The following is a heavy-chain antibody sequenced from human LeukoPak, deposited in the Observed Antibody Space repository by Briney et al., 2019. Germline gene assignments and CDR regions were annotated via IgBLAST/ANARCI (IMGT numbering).Heavy chain of an antibody. CDR3: ARHVGGPNWFDP. CDR1: GFRFTYYW. Sequence: GESLQISCQGSGFRFTYYWIAWVRQMPGKGLEWMGIIYPGDSDTRYSPSFQGQVTISADRSITTAYLQWSSLKASDTAIYYCARHVGGPNWFDPWGQGTLVTVSS. CDR2: IYPGDSDT. J-gene: IGHJ5*02. V-gene: IGHV5-51*01. D-gene: IGHD3-16*01.